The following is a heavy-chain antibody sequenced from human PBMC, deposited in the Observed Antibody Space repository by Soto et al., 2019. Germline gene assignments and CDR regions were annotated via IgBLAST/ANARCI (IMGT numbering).Heavy chain of an antibody. D-gene: IGHD6-13*01. CDR3: ASGGSGSWPA. Sequence: QVQLQQSGPGLVKPSQTLSLTCAISGDSVSSNSAAWNWIRQSPSRGLEWLGRTYYRSKWYNDYAVAVQTRITLNPDTSPNQFSLQLISVTPEDTAVYDCASGGSGSWPAWGQGTLVTVSS. CDR1: GDSVSSNSAA. CDR2: TYYRSKWYN. J-gene: IGHJ5*02. V-gene: IGHV6-1*01.